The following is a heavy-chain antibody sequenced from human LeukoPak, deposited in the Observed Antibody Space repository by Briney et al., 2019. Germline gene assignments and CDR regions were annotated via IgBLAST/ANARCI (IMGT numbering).Heavy chain of an antibody. V-gene: IGHV3-15*01. J-gene: IGHJ4*02. Sequence: GGSLRLSCAASGLTLRDAWVSWVRQAPGKGLEWVGRVKSKTDGGTIDYVAPVKGRFTISRDDSKNTLYLQMNSLKIEDTAVYYCIIVGAYDHWGQGTLVTVSS. D-gene: IGHD1-26*01. CDR1: GLTLRDAW. CDR3: IIVGAYDH. CDR2: VKSKTDGGTI.